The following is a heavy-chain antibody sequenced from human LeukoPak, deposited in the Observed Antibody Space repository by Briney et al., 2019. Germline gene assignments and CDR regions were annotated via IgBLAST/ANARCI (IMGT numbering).Heavy chain of an antibody. CDR2: ISGGGSNT. D-gene: IGHD3-3*01. J-gene: IGHJ4*02. CDR3: AKESVGGVITIFGVVIIGSYFDY. Sequence: PGGSLRLSCAASGFTFSSYAISWVRQAPGKGLEWVSAISGGGSNTYYADSVKGRFTISRDNSKNTLYLQMNSLRAEDTAVYYCAKESVGGVITIFGVVIIGSYFDYWGQGTLVTVSS. V-gene: IGHV3-23*01. CDR1: GFTFSSYA.